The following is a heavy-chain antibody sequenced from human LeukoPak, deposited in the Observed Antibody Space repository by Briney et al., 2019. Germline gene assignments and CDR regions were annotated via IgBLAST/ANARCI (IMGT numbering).Heavy chain of an antibody. J-gene: IGHJ4*02. D-gene: IGHD3-22*01. CDR3: ARFESPVYDSSGYYSMDY. V-gene: IGHV4-61*02. CDR2: TXTSGST. Sequence: TXTSGSTNYNPSLKSRVTTSVDTSKNQFSLKLSSVTAADTAVYYCARFESPVYDSSGYYSMDYWGQGTLVTVSS.